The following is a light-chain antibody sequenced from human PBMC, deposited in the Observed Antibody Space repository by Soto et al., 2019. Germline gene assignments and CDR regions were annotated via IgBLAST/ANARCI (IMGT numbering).Light chain of an antibody. J-gene: IGKJ3*01. Sequence: EIVLTQSPGTLSLSPGERATLSCRASQSISGNYLAWYQQKPGQSPRLLIYDASRRATGIPDRFSGSGSGTDFTLTISRVEPEDFAVYYCQQFGGSPLFTFGPGTKMDIK. CDR3: QQFGGSPLFT. CDR1: QSISGNY. V-gene: IGKV3-20*01. CDR2: DAS.